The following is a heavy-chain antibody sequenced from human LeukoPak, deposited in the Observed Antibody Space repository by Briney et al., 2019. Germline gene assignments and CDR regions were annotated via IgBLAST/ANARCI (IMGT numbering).Heavy chain of an antibody. CDR2: INHSGST. J-gene: IGHJ5*02. D-gene: IGHD3-10*01. CDR3: ARGRVQYYFGSGSQGWFDP. Sequence: PSETLSLTCAAYGGSFSGYYWNWLRQSPGMGLEWMGEINHSGSTDYNPSLKSRVTISVDTPKNQFSLRLTSVTAADTAVYYCARGRVQYYFGSGSQGWFDPWGQGTLVTVSS. V-gene: IGHV4-34*01. CDR1: GGSFSGYY.